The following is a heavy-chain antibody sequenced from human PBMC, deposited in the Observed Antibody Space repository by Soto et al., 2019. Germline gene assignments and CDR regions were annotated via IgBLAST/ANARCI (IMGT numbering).Heavy chain of an antibody. Sequence: QVQLVQSGAEVKKPGSSVKVSCKASGGTFSNHAINWVRQAPEQGLEWMGRIIPIFTTTDYAQRFQGRVTITADESTITAYMELSSLKHDDTAVYYCAREVAADGTFREDVFDIWGQGTMVTVSS. CDR2: IIPIFTTT. CDR3: AREVAADGTFREDVFDI. CDR1: GGTFSNHA. J-gene: IGHJ3*02. V-gene: IGHV1-69*12. D-gene: IGHD6-13*01.